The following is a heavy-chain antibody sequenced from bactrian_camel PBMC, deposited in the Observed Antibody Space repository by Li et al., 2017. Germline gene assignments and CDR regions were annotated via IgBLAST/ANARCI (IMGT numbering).Heavy chain of an antibody. D-gene: IGHD3*01. Sequence: VQLVESGGGSVQAGGFLRLSCTAAQGVIYSNYLMGWVRQAPGKEREGVAAIDSHGTERYADSVKGRFTISRDNAENTLYLQMNNLKPEDTAMYYCAAECRSRPPRMQIRATDFARWGQGTQVTVS. J-gene: IGHJ4*01. V-gene: IGHV3S67*01. CDR3: AAECRSRPPRMQIRATDFAR. CDR1: GVIYSNYL. CDR2: IDSHGTE.